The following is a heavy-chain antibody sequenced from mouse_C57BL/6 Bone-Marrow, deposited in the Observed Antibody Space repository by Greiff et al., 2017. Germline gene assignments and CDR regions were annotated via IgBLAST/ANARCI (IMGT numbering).Heavy chain of an antibody. J-gene: IGHJ1*03. V-gene: IGHV14-4*01. CDR3: TTHYWYFDV. Sequence: VQLQQSGAELVRPGASVKLSCTASGFNIKDDYMHWVKQRPEQGLEWIGWIVPENGDTEYASKFQGKATITADTASNTAYLQLSSLTSEDTAVYYCTTHYWYFDVWGTGTTVTVSS. CDR2: IVPENGDT. CDR1: GFNIKDDY.